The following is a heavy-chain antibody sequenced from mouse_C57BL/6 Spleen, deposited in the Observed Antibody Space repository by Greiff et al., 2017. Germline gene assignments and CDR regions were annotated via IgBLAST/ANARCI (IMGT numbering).Heavy chain of an antibody. CDR1: GFAFSSYW. V-gene: IGHV1-80*01. D-gene: IGHD2-4*01. J-gene: IGHJ3*01. Sequence: VQLQESGAELVKPGASVKISCKASGFAFSSYWMNWVKQRPGKGLEWIGQIYPGDGDTNYTGKFKGKATLTADKSSSTAYMQLSSLTSEDTAIYFCAIYYDFMGFAYWGQGTLVTVSA. CDR3: AIYYDFMGFAY. CDR2: IYPGDGDT.